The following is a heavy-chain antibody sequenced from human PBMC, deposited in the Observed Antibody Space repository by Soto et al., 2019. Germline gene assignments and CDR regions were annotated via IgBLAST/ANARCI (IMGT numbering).Heavy chain of an antibody. J-gene: IGHJ4*02. V-gene: IGHV3-30*18. CDR1: WFTFSSYG. CDR2: ISYDGSNK. Sequence: GGSLRLSCAASWFTFSSYGMHCVRQAPGKGLEWLAVISYDGSNKYYADSVKGRFTISRDNYKNTLYLQMNSLRAEDTAVYYCAKETYIAAAGFEYWGQGTLVTVSS. D-gene: IGHD6-13*01. CDR3: AKETYIAAAGFEY.